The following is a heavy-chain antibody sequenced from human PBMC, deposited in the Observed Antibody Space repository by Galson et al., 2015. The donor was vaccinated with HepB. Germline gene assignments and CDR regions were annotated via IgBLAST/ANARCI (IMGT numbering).Heavy chain of an antibody. V-gene: IGHV2-5*02. CDR2: IYWANEK. J-gene: IGHJ4*02. CDR3: ADYGWAAFDY. Sequence: PALVKPTQTLTLTCAFSGFSLSVSGVGVGWIRQPPGKALEWLALIYWANEKLYSPSLQNRLTITKDTSKNQVVLKMTNLLPVDTATYYCADYGWAAFDYWGQGALVTVSA. D-gene: IGHD2-2*03. CDR1: GFSLSVSGVG.